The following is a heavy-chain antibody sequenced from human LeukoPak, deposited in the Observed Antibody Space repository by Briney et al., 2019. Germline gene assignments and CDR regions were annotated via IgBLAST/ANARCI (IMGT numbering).Heavy chain of an antibody. V-gene: IGHV3-23*01. J-gene: IGHJ4*02. Sequence: PGGSLTLSCAASGFTFSSYAMSWVREAPARGLEWVSAISASGGGTYYADSVKGRFTISRDNSRNTLYLEMNSLRAEDTAIYYCAKGVTPGALLYGPFDYWGQGTLVTVSS. CDR2: ISASGGGT. CDR1: GFTFSSYA. D-gene: IGHD4-23*01. CDR3: AKGVTPGALLYGPFDY.